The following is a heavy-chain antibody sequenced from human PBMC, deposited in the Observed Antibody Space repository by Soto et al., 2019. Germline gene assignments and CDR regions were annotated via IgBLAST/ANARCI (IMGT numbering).Heavy chain of an antibody. D-gene: IGHD2-21*02. Sequence: QVQLVQSGAEVKKPGASVKVSCKASGYTFTSHAMHWVRQAPGQRLEWMGWINADNDNTKYSQKFQGRVTITRDTAASTVYMELSGLRSEDTAVYYCSRDFCFVGACGDDAFDFWGQGTLVTVSS. J-gene: IGHJ3*01. V-gene: IGHV1-3*01. CDR3: SRDFCFVGACGDDAFDF. CDR1: GYTFTSHA. CDR2: INADNDNT.